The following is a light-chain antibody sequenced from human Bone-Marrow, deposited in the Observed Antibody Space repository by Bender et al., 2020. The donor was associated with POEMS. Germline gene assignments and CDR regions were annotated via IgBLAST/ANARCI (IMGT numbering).Light chain of an antibody. CDR2: YDI. V-gene: IGLV3-21*02. Sequence: SYELTQPPSVSVSPGQTARITCSGDTLSKQYAYWYQQKPGQAPVLVIYYDIDRPSGIPERFSGSNSGNTATLTISRVEAGDEADYYCHVWDRTSDRPVFGAGTKVTV. CDR1: TLSKQY. J-gene: IGLJ1*01. CDR3: HVWDRTSDRPV.